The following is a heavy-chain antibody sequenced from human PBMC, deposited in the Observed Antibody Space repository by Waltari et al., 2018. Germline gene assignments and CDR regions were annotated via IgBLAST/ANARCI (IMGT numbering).Heavy chain of an antibody. Sequence: QVQLQESGPGLVKPSETLSLTCAVSGDSINNYYWNWIRQPPGKELEWIGYIAYNGRTNYNPSLKRLVTISVDTSKTQFSLKLTSVTAADTAVYYCGRSYDFWSGYPLDYWGPGSLVTVSS. CDR1: GDSINNYY. CDR3: GRSYDFWSGYPLDY. CDR2: IAYNGRT. J-gene: IGHJ4*02. D-gene: IGHD3-3*01. V-gene: IGHV4-59*01.